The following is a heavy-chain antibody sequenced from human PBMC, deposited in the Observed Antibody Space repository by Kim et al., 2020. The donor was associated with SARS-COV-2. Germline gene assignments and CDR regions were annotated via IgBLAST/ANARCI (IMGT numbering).Heavy chain of an antibody. Sequence: GGSLRLSCAASGFTFSVSAIHWVRQASGKGLEWVGRIRSKANSYATAYAASVKGRFTISRDDSKNTAYLQMNSLKTEDTAVYYCTSVPGTTLAFWDDFDIWGQGTMVTVSS. CDR3: TSVPGTTLAFWDDFDI. CDR1: GFTFSVSA. J-gene: IGHJ3*02. V-gene: IGHV3-73*01. D-gene: IGHD1-1*01. CDR2: IRSKANSYAT.